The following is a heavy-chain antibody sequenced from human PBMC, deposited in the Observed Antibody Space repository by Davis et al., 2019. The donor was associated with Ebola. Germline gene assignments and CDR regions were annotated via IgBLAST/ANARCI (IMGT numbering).Heavy chain of an antibody. D-gene: IGHD3-3*01. CDR3: ARVGYDFWSGHLRD. J-gene: IGHJ4*02. CDR2: IYYSGST. Sequence: PSETLSLTCTVSGGSVSSGSYYWSWIRQPPGKGLEWIGYIYYSGSTNYNPSLKSRVTISVDTSKNQFSLKLSSVTAADTAVYYCARVGYDFWSGHLRDWGQGTLVTVSS. CDR1: GGSVSSGSYY. V-gene: IGHV4-61*01.